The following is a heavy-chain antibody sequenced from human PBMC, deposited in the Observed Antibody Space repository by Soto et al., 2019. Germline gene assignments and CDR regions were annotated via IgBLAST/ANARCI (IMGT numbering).Heavy chain of an antibody. J-gene: IGHJ6*02. CDR1: GGSISSGDYY. Sequence: SETLSLTCTVSGGSISSGDYYWSWIRQPPGKGLEWIGYIYYSGSTYYNPSLKSRVTISLDTSKNQFSLKLSSVTAADTAVYYCARVRAAGGLPSRYYYYYGMEDWGQGTTVTV. D-gene: IGHD6-13*01. V-gene: IGHV4-30-4*01. CDR3: ARVRAAGGLPSRYYYYYGMED. CDR2: IYYSGST.